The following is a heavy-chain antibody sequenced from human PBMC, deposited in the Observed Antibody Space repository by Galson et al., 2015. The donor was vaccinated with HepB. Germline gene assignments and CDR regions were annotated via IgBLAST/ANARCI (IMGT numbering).Heavy chain of an antibody. V-gene: IGHV1-2*06. CDR3: ARGSGSLVNYDFWSGYYF. CDR2: INPNSGGT. CDR1: GYTFTGYY. D-gene: IGHD3-3*01. J-gene: IGHJ4*02. Sequence: SVKVSCKASGYTFTGYYMHWVRQAPGQGLEWMGRINPNSGGTNYAQKFQGRVTMTRDTSISTAYMELSRLRSDDTAVYYCARGSGSLVNYDFWSGYYFWGQGTLVTVSS.